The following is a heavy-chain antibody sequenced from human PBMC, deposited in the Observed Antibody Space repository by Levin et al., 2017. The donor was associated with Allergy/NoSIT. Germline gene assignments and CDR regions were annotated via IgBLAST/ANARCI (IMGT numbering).Heavy chain of an antibody. Sequence: GGSLRLSCAASGFTVSTNYMNWVRQAPGKGLEWVSVVYSGGATYYADSVKGRFTISRDNSKNTPYLQMNSLRAEDTAVYYCASGVADDYGDYLRYWGQGTLVTVSS. V-gene: IGHV3-53*01. CDR2: VYSGGAT. CDR3: ASGVADDYGDYLRY. D-gene: IGHD4-17*01. J-gene: IGHJ4*02. CDR1: GFTVSTNY.